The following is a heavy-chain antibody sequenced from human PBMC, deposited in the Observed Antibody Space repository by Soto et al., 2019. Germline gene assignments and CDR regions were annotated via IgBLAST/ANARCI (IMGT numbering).Heavy chain of an antibody. Sequence: ASVNVSCKASGYTFTSYAMHWVRQAPGQRLEWMGWINAGNGNTKYSQKFQGRVTMTRDTSTSTVYMELSSLRSEDTAVYYCASNPAFDWLKLRDAFDIWGQGTMVTVSS. D-gene: IGHD3-9*01. J-gene: IGHJ3*02. CDR1: GYTFTSYA. V-gene: IGHV1-3*01. CDR2: INAGNGNT. CDR3: ASNPAFDWLKLRDAFDI.